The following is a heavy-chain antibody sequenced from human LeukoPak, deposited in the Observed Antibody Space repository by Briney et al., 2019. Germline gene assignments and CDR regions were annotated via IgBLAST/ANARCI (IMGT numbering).Heavy chain of an antibody. J-gene: IGHJ6*02. D-gene: IGHD2-8*01. Sequence: PSETLSLTCTVSGDSVSSGSYYWSWIRQPPGKGLEWIGYIYYSGSTNYNPSLKSQVTISVDTSKNQFSLKVRSVTAADTAVYYCARGHVGSYAYYYYYGMDVWGQGTTVTVSS. CDR1: GDSVSSGSYY. V-gene: IGHV4-61*01. CDR3: ARGHVGSYAYYYYYGMDV. CDR2: IYYSGST.